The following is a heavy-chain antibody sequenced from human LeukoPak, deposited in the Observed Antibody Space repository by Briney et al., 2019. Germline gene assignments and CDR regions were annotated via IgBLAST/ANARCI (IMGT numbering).Heavy chain of an antibody. CDR1: GYTFTSYY. CDR3: ARDPYGSGSYYQVAFDI. CDR2: INPSGGST. Sequence: ASVKVSCKASGYTFTSYYMHWVRQAPGQGLEWMGIINPSGGSTSYAQKFQGRVTMTRDMSTSTVYMELSSLRSEDTAVYYCARDPYGSGSYYQVAFDIWGQGTMVTVSS. D-gene: IGHD3-10*01. V-gene: IGHV1-46*01. J-gene: IGHJ3*02.